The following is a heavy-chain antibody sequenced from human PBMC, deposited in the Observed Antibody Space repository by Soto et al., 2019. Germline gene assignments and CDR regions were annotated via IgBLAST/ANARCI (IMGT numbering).Heavy chain of an antibody. J-gene: IGHJ4*02. V-gene: IGHV3-21*06. CDR2: ISSTTNYI. CDR3: ARESEDLTSNFDY. Sequence: GGSLRLSCAASGFTFTRYSMNWVRQAPGKGLEWVSSISSTTNYIYYVDSMKSRFTISRDNAKNSLYLEMSSLRAEYTSVYYCARESEDLTSNFDYWGQGTLVTVSS. CDR1: GFTFTRYS.